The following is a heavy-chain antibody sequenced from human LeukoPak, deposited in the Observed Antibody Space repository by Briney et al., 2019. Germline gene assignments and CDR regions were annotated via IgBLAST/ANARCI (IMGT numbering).Heavy chain of an antibody. V-gene: IGHV4-59*01. D-gene: IGHD3-3*01. CDR1: GGSISSYY. Sequence: SETLSLTCTVSGGSISSYYWSWIRQTPGKGLEWIGYIYYSGSTNYNPSLKSRVTISVDTSKNQFSLKLSSVTAADTAVYYCARDSTDDDYYFDYWGQGTLVTVSS. CDR2: IYYSGST. J-gene: IGHJ4*02. CDR3: ARDSTDDDYYFDY.